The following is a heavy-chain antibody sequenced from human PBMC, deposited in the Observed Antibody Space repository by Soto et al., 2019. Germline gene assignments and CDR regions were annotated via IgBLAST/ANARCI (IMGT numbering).Heavy chain of an antibody. Sequence: GGSLRLSCAASGSTFAHQAMSWVRQAPGTGLEWVSAVSGSGGGTYYADSVKGRFTISRDNSKNTLYLQMSSLRAEDTAVYYCAKGLIGYCSSTSCYPVWFDPWGQGTLVTVSS. J-gene: IGHJ5*02. D-gene: IGHD2-2*03. CDR1: GSTFAHQA. CDR2: VSGSGGGT. V-gene: IGHV3-23*01. CDR3: AKGLIGYCSSTSCYPVWFDP.